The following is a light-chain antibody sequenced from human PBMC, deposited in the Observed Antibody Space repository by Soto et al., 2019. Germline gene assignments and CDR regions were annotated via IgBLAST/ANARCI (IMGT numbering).Light chain of an antibody. V-gene: IGLV6-57*03. CDR1: SGSIASTY. J-gene: IGLJ7*01. CDR2: EDN. Sequence: FMLTQPHSVSESPGKTVTISCTRSSGSIASTYVQWYQQRPGSAPTTVIYEDNQRPSGVPDRFSGSIDSSSNSASLTISGLMTEDEADYYCQSSDSSYAVFGGGTQLTVL. CDR3: QSSDSSYAV.